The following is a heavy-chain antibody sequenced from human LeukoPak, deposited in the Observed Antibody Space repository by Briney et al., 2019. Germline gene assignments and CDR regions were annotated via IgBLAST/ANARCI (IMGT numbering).Heavy chain of an antibody. D-gene: IGHD2-2*01. V-gene: IGHV1-46*01. J-gene: IGHJ3*02. CDR3: ARPEVVPAGKNYAFDI. CDR2: INPSGGST. Sequence: ASVKVSCKASGYTFTSYYMHWVRQAPGQGLEWMGIINPSGGSTSYAQKFQGRVTMTRDMSPSTVYMELSSLRSEDTAVYYRARPEVVPAGKNYAFDIWRRGTMVSVSS. CDR1: GYTFTSYY.